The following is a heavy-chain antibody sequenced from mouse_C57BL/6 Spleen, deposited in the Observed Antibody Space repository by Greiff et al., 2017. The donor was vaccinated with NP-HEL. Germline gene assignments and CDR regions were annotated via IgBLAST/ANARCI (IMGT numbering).Heavy chain of an antibody. CDR2: IDPSDSYT. Sequence: VQLQQSGAELVMPGASVKLSCKASGYTFTSYWMHWVKQRPGQGLEWIGEIDPSDSYTNYNQKFKGKSTLTVDKSSSTAYMQLSSLTSEDSAVYYCASGDYYGLFDYWGQGTTLTVSS. D-gene: IGHD1-2*01. V-gene: IGHV1-69*01. J-gene: IGHJ2*01. CDR1: GYTFTSYW. CDR3: ASGDYYGLFDY.